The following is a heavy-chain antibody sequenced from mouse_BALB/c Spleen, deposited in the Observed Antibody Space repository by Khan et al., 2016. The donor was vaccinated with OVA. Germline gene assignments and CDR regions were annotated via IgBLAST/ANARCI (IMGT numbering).Heavy chain of an antibody. J-gene: IGHJ2*01. CDR2: ITPNNGGT. D-gene: IGHD1-1*01. CDR3: TRGGHGSPFDY. Sequence: EVQLQQSGPELVKPGASVKISCKASGYTFTDYNMDWVKQSHGKSLEWIGDITPNNGGTIYNQKFKGKATLTVDKSSSTAYMELRSLTSEDTAVYYCTRGGHGSPFDYGGQGTTLTVSS. CDR1: GYTFTDYN. V-gene: IGHV1-18*01.